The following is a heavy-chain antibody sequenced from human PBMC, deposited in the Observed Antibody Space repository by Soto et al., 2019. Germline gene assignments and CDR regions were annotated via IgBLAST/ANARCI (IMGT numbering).Heavy chain of an antibody. V-gene: IGHV2-5*01. J-gene: IGHJ4*02. D-gene: IGHD3-10*01. CDR2: IYWNDDR. CDR3: AHSLNLIRGVYYFDY. CDR1: GFSLTTSGVG. Sequence: QITLKESGPTLVKPTQNLTLTCSFSGFSLTTSGVGVGWIRQLPGKALEWLTLIYWNDDRRYSPSLKSRLTTTKDTSKNQVVLTITNMDPVDTATYYWAHSLNLIRGVYYFDYWGQGTLVTVSS.